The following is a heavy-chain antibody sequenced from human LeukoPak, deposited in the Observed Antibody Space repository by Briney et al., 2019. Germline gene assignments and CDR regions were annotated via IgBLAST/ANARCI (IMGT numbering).Heavy chain of an antibody. Sequence: GGSLRLSCAASGFTFSSYEMNWVRQAPGKGLEWVSSISSSSSYIYYADSVKGRFTISRDNAKNSLYLQMNSLRAEDTAVYYCARDGNYYDSSGYLKFDPWGQGTLVTVSS. V-gene: IGHV3-21*01. CDR2: ISSSSSYI. CDR3: ARDGNYYDSSGYLKFDP. D-gene: IGHD3-22*01. J-gene: IGHJ5*02. CDR1: GFTFSSYE.